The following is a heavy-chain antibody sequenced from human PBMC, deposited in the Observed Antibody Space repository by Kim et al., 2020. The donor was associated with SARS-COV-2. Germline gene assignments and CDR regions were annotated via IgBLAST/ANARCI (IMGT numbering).Heavy chain of an antibody. CDR2: INGDGIST. D-gene: IGHD3-16*01. Sequence: GGSMSLSCVASGFDLSSYWMHWVRQAPGKGLEWVSRINGDGISTKYVASVRGRFTIARDNAKNTLYLEMNGLSADDTATAYCAMRGDDDKENYPMDVWG. V-gene: IGHV3-74*03. CDR3: AMRGDDDKENYPMDV. J-gene: IGHJ6*01. CDR1: GFDLSSYW.